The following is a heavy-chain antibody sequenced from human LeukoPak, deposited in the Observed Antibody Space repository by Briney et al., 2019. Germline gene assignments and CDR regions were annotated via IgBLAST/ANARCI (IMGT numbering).Heavy chain of an antibody. V-gene: IGHV3-7*01. CDR1: GFTFSTSW. Sequence: GRSLRLSCAASGFTFSTSWMSWVRQAPGKGLEWVANIKQDGSEKYYLDSVKGRFTISRDNSKNTLYLQMGSLRAEDMAVYYCARDRSGNVPGYWGQGTLVTVSS. CDR2: IKQDGSEK. J-gene: IGHJ4*02. CDR3: ARDRSGNVPGY. D-gene: IGHD1-26*01.